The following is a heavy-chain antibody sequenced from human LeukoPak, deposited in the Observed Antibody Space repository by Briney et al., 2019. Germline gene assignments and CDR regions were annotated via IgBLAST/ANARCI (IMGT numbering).Heavy chain of an antibody. J-gene: IGHJ4*02. V-gene: IGHV3-23*01. D-gene: IGHD5-18*01. CDR1: GFTFSSYA. Sequence: GGSLRLTCAASGFTFSSYAMSWVRQAPGKGLEWVSAISGSGGSTYYADSVKGRFTISRDNAKNSLYLQMNSLRAEDTAVYYCARHVDTIDYWGQGTLVTVSS. CDR2: ISGSGGST. CDR3: ARHVDTIDY.